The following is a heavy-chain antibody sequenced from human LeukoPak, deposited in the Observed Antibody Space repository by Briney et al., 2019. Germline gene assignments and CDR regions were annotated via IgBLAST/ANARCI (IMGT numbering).Heavy chain of an antibody. CDR3: AKGRPSSGWYGRGAFDI. J-gene: IGHJ3*02. D-gene: IGHD6-19*01. CDR1: GFTFDDYA. Sequence: GGSLRLSCAASGFTFDDYAMHWVRQAPGKGLEWVSGISWNSGSIGYADSVKGRFTISRDNAKNSLYLQMNSLRAEDTALYYCAKGRPSSGWYGRGAFDIWGQGTMVTVSS. CDR2: ISWNSGSI. V-gene: IGHV3-9*01.